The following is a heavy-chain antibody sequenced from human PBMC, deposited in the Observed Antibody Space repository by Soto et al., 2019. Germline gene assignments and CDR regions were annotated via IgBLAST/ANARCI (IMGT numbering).Heavy chain of an antibody. D-gene: IGHD6-13*01. CDR1: GGTFSSYA. J-gene: IGHJ4*02. CDR2: INPNFGTT. V-gene: IGHV1-8*02. CDR3: ARGYGSWYFDY. Sequence: ASVKVSCKASGGTFSSYAISWVRQAPGQGLEWMAWINPNFGTTSYAQKFQGRVTMTRDTSTSTAYMELNSLRSEDTAVYYCARGYGSWYFDYWGQGALVTVSS.